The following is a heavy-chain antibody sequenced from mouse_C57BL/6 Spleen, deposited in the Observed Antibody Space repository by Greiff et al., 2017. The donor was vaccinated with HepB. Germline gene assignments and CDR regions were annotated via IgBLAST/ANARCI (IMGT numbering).Heavy chain of an antibody. Sequence: VQLKESGPELVKPGASVKISCKASGYSFTDYNMNWVKQSNGKSLEWIGVINPNYGTTSYNQKFKGKATLTVDQSSSTAYMQLNSQTSEDSAVYYWARSGYGNSYAMDYWGQGTSVTVSS. J-gene: IGHJ4*01. D-gene: IGHD2-1*01. CDR3: ARSGYGNSYAMDY. CDR2: INPNYGTT. V-gene: IGHV1-39*01. CDR1: GYSFTDYN.